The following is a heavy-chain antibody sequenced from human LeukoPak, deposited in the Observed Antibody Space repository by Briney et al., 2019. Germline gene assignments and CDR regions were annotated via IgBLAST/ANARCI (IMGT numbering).Heavy chain of an antibody. CDR2: IYHSGTT. CDR3: ARNIFWSGSYYDY. V-gene: IGHV4-38-2*02. J-gene: IGHJ4*02. Sequence: SETLSLTCTVSGYSISSGYYWGWIRQPPGKGLEWIGSIYHSGTTYYNPSLKSRVTISVDTSKNQFSLKLSSVTAADTAVYYCARNIFWSGSYYDYWGQGTPVTVSS. CDR1: GYSISSGYY. D-gene: IGHD3-3*01.